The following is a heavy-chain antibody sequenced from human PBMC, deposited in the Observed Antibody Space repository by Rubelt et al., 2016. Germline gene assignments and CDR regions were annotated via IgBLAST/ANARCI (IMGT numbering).Heavy chain of an antibody. CDR3: ARDGV. CDR1: GFTSSRYW. J-gene: IGHJ4*02. Sequence: EVQVVESGGGLVQPGGSLRLSCAMSGFTSSRYWMTWIRQAPGKGLEWLASMKEDGSGENYVDSVKGRFTMSSDNAKNSLFLQMGRLRVEETAVYYCARDGVWGQGTLVTVSA. CDR2: MKEDGSGE. V-gene: IGHV3-7*01. D-gene: IGHD3-16*01.